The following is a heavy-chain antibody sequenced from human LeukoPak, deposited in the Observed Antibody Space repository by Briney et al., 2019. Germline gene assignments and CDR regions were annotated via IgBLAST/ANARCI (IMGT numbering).Heavy chain of an antibody. D-gene: IGHD2-8*02. CDR2: ISTSRSYI. CDR3: ARLFGGVTTFDY. CDR1: GFTFRSYS. J-gene: IGHJ4*02. Sequence: GGSLRLSCAASGFTFRSYSMNWVRQAPGKGLEWVSSISTSRSYIYYADSVKGRFTISRDNAKNSLYLQMNSLRAEDTAVYYCARLFGGVTTFDYWGQGALVTVSS. V-gene: IGHV3-21*01.